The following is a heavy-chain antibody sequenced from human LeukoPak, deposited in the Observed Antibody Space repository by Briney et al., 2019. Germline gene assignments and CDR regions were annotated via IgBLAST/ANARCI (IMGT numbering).Heavy chain of an antibody. CDR2: ISSSSSTI. D-gene: IGHD6-25*01. Sequence: GSLRLSCAASGFTFSDYYMTWIRQAPGKGLEWVSSISSSSSTIYYADSVKGRFTISRDNAKNSLYLQMNSLRAEDTAVYYCAGSGSNDAFDIWGQGTMVTVSS. CDR3: AGSGSNDAFDI. J-gene: IGHJ3*02. CDR1: GFTFSDYY. V-gene: IGHV3-11*04.